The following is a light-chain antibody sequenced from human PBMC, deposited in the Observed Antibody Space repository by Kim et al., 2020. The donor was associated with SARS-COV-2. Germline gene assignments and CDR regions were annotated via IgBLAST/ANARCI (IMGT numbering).Light chain of an antibody. V-gene: IGLV3-1*01. CDR3: QAWDSSTRVV. Sequence: VSPGQTASITCSGDKLGDKYACWYQQKPGQSPVLVIYQDNKRPSGIPERFSGSNSGNTATLTISGTQAMDEADYYCQAWDSSTRVVFGGGTQLTVL. CDR1: KLGDKY. J-gene: IGLJ2*01. CDR2: QDN.